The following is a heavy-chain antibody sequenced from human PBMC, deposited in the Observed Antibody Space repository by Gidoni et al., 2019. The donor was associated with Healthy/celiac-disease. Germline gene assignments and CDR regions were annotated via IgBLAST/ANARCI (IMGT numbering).Heavy chain of an antibody. CDR2: TYYRSKWYN. CDR1: GDSVSSNSAA. Sequence: QVQLQQSGPGLVKPSQTLSLTCAISGDSVSSNSAARNWIRQSPSRGLEWLGRTYYRSKWYNDYAVSVKSRITINPDTSKNQFSLQLNSVTPEDTAVYYCAREPLLLWFGELLSWFDPWGQGTLVTVSS. J-gene: IGHJ5*02. V-gene: IGHV6-1*01. D-gene: IGHD3-10*01. CDR3: AREPLLLWFGELLSWFDP.